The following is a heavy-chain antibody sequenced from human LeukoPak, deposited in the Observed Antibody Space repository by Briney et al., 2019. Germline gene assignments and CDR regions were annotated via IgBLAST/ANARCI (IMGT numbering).Heavy chain of an antibody. Sequence: GRSLRLSCAASGFTFSSYAMHWVRQAPGKGLEWVAVISYDGSNKYYADSVKGRFTISRDTSKNTLYLQMNSLRAEDTAVYYCARDFPPCSGGSCYSGWFDPWGQGTLVTVSS. CDR2: ISYDGSNK. V-gene: IGHV3-30*04. D-gene: IGHD2-15*01. J-gene: IGHJ5*02. CDR1: GFTFSSYA. CDR3: ARDFPPCSGGSCYSGWFDP.